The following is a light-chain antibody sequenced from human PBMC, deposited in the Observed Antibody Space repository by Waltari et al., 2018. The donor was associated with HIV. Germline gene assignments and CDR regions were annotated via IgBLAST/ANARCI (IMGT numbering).Light chain of an antibody. CDR1: GSDVGGFNY. Sequence: QSALTQPASVSGSPGQSVTISCTGTGSDVGGFNYVSWFQQHPGKATKVMIYDVSKRPSGVSNRFSGSKSRNTASRTISGLQADEEADYYCCSYAGSSTWVFGGGTKLTVL. CDR2: DVS. J-gene: IGLJ3*02. V-gene: IGLV2-23*02. CDR3: CSYAGSSTWV.